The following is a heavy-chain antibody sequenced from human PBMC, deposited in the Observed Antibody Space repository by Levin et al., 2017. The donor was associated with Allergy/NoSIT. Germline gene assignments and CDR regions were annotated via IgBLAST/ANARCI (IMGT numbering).Heavy chain of an antibody. Sequence: GESLKISCKASGYTFTGYYMHWVRQAPGQGLEWMGRINPNSGGTNYAQKFQGRVTMTRDTSISTAYMELSRLRSDDTAVYYCARDLGYVGFAGTVLHKNDYWGQGTLVTVSS. CDR2: INPNSGGT. CDR1: GYTFTGYY. V-gene: IGHV1-2*06. CDR3: ARDLGYVGFAGTVLHKNDY. J-gene: IGHJ4*02. D-gene: IGHD6-13*01.